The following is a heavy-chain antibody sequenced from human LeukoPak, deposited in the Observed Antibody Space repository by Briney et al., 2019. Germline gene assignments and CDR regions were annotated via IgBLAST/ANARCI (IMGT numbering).Heavy chain of an antibody. J-gene: IGHJ6*02. CDR3: ARDPGVQQWYYYYSMDV. D-gene: IGHD6-19*01. CDR1: GFTFSSYW. Sequence: GGSLRLSCAASGFTFSSYWMSWVRQAPGKGLEWVANIKQDGSEKYYVDSVKGRFTISRDNAKNSLYLQMNSLRAEDTAVYYCARDPGVQQWYYYYSMDVWGQGTTVTVSS. CDR2: IKQDGSEK. V-gene: IGHV3-7*01.